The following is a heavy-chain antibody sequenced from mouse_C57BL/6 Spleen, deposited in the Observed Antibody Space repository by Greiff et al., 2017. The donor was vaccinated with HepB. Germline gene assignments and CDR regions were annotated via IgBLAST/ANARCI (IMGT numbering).Heavy chain of an antibody. J-gene: IGHJ2*01. CDR1: GYSITSGYY. CDR2: ISYDGSN. Sequence: EVKVEESGPGLVKPSQSLSLTCSVTGYSITSGYYWNWIRQFPGNKLEWMGYISYDGSNNYNPSLKNRISITRDTSKNQFFLKLNSVTTEDTATYYCARDRDYYGSSYASFDYWGQGTTLTVSS. CDR3: ARDRDYYGSSYASFDY. V-gene: IGHV3-6*01. D-gene: IGHD1-1*01.